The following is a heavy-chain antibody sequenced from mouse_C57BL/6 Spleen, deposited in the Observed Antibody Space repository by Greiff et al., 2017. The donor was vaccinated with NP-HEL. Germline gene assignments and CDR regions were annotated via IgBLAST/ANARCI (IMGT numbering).Heavy chain of an antibody. D-gene: IGHD1-1*01. J-gene: IGHJ2*01. CDR1: GYTFTSYW. CDR3: ARAPYYDGRSYYLDY. Sequence: QVQLQQPGAELVMPGASVTLSCKASGYTFTSYWMHWVKQRPGQGLEWIGEIDPSDSYTNYNQKFKGKSTLTVDKSSSTAYMQLSSLTSEDSAVCYCARAPYYDGRSYYLDYWGQGTTLTVSS. V-gene: IGHV1-69*01. CDR2: IDPSDSYT.